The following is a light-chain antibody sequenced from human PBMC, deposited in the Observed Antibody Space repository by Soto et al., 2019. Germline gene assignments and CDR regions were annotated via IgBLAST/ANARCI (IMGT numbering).Light chain of an antibody. CDR3: SPYAGTSYV. J-gene: IGLJ1*01. V-gene: IGLV2-8*01. Sequence: QSVLTQPPSASGSPGQSVTISCTGTSNDVCGYNFVSWYQQHAGKVPRLMIYEVNKRPSGVPDRFSGSKSGNTASLTVSGLQPEDEADYYCSPYAGTSYVFGTGTKVTVL. CDR2: EVN. CDR1: SNDVCGYNF.